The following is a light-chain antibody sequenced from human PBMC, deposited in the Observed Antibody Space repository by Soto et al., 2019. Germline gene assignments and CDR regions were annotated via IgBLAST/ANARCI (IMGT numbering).Light chain of an antibody. Sequence: QSALTQPASVSGSPGQSITISCTGTSSDVGGYNYVSWYQQHPGKAPKLMIYDVSNRPSGVSNRFSGSKSGNTVSLTISGLQAEDEADYYCSSYSSSSTLVFGGGTMLTVL. CDR1: SSDVGGYNY. J-gene: IGLJ2*01. V-gene: IGLV2-14*01. CDR3: SSYSSSSTLV. CDR2: DVS.